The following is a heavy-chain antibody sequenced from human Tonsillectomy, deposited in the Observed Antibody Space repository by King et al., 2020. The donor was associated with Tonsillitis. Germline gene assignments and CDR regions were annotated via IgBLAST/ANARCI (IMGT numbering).Heavy chain of an antibody. CDR1: GYSFSDYS. CDR3: ARDTGGWRAFDY. J-gene: IGHJ4*02. D-gene: IGHD2-8*02. Sequence: QLVQSGAEVKKPGASLKVSCQASGYSFSDYSIHWVRQAPGQGLDWMGRVNPDSGAADYALRFEDRVTMSTDMSLRTAYLELTRLRSDDTATYFCARDTGGWRAFDYWGQGTLVTVSS. CDR2: VNPDSGAA. V-gene: IGHV1-2*06.